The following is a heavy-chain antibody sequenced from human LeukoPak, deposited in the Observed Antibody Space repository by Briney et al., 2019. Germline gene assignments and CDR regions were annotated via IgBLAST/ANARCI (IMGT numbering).Heavy chain of an antibody. D-gene: IGHD1-26*01. J-gene: IGHJ4*02. Sequence: PGGSLRLSCAASGFTFSSYWMSWVRKAPGKGLEWVANIKQDGSEKYYVDSVKGRFTISRDNAKNSLYLQMNSLRAEDTAVYYCARRGGSYFNSFDYWGQGTLVTVSS. CDR1: GFTFSSYW. V-gene: IGHV3-7*01. CDR2: IKQDGSEK. CDR3: ARRGGSYFNSFDY.